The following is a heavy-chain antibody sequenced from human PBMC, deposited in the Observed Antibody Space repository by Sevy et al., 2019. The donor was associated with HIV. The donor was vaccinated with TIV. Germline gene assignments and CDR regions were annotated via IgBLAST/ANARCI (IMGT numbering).Heavy chain of an antibody. J-gene: IGHJ6*03. CDR3: TRQVLDTAVSGYSYHYMDV. Sequence: GGSLRLSCAASGFTFSGSALHWVRQASGKGLEWVGRIRSKANDYATAYAASVKGRFTISRDDSENTAYLQMNSLKTEDTAMYYCTRQVLDTAVSGYSYHYMDVWGKGTTVTVS. CDR2: IRSKANDYAT. D-gene: IGHD5-18*01. V-gene: IGHV3-73*01. CDR1: GFTFSGSA.